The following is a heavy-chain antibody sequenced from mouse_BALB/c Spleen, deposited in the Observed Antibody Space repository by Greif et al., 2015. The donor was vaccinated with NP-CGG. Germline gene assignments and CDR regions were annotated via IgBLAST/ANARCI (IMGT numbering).Heavy chain of an antibody. V-gene: IGHV14-3*02. Sequence: VQLQQSGAELVKPGASVKLSCTASGFNIKDTYMHWVKQRPEQGLEWIGRIDPANGNTKYDPKFQGKATITADTSSNTAYLQLSSLTSEDTAVYYCAPYGNYEGAMDYWGQGTSVTVSS. CDR3: APYGNYEGAMDY. CDR2: IDPANGNT. J-gene: IGHJ4*01. D-gene: IGHD2-1*01. CDR1: GFNIKDTY.